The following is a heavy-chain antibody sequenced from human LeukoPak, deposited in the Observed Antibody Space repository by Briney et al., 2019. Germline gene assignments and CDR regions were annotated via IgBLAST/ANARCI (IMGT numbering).Heavy chain of an antibody. J-gene: IGHJ5*02. D-gene: IGHD3-22*01. CDR1: GFTFSSYS. V-gene: IGHV3-21*01. CDR3: ARAAYYYDSSGPNWFDP. Sequence: GGSLRLSCAASGFTFSSYSMNWVRQAPGKGLEWVSSISSSSSYIYYADSVKGRFTISRDNAKNSLYLQMNSLRAEDTAVYYCARAAYYYDSSGPNWFDPWGQGTLVTVSS. CDR2: ISSSSSYI.